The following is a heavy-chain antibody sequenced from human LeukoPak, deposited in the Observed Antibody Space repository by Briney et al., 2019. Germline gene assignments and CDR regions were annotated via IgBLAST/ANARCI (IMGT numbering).Heavy chain of an antibody. CDR2: IYYSGST. V-gene: IGHV4-59*08. D-gene: IGHD6-19*01. CDR3: ASVPVSGAKIGWGYFDY. Sequence: PSETLSLTCTVSGGSISSYYWSWIRQPPGKGLEWIGYIYYSGSTNYNPSLKSRVTISVDTSKNQFSLKLSSVTAADTAVYYCASVPVSGAKIGWGYFDYWGQGTLVTVSS. CDR1: GGSISSYY. J-gene: IGHJ4*02.